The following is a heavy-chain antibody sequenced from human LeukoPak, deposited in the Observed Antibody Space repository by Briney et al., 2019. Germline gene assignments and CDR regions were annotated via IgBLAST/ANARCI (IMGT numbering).Heavy chain of an antibody. CDR2: IYYSGST. J-gene: IGHJ4*02. Sequence: SETLSLTCTVSGGSVSSGSYYWSWIRQPPGKGLEWIGYIYYSGSTNYNPSLKSRVTISVDTSKNQFSLKLSSVTAADTAVYYCARESLYGDYSYFDYWGQGTLVTVSS. CDR1: GGSVSSGSYY. V-gene: IGHV4-61*01. D-gene: IGHD4-17*01. CDR3: ARESLYGDYSYFDY.